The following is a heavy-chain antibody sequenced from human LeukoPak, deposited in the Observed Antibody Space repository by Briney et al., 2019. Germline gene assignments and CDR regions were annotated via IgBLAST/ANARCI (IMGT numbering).Heavy chain of an antibody. D-gene: IGHD3-22*01. J-gene: IGHJ5*02. CDR2: IYYSGST. CDR1: GGSISSSSYY. CDR3: ARGGYYDSSGYQAEDWFDP. V-gene: IGHV4-39*07. Sequence: SETLSLTCTISGGSISSSSYYWGWIRQPPGKGLEWIGSIYYSGSTYYNPSLKSRVTISVDTSKNQFSLKLSSVTAADTAVYYCARGGYYDSSGYQAEDWFDPWGQGTLVTVSS.